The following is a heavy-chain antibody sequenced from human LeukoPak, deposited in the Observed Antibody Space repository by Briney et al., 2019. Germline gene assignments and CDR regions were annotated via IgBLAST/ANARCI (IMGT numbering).Heavy chain of an antibody. D-gene: IGHD3-22*01. Sequence: PGGSLRLSCAASGFTVRSYWMHWVRQAPGKGLVWVSRINNDGRTTTYADSVKGRFTISRDNAKNTLYLQMNSLRAADTAVYYCARRAYDSSGYYRVIYYYYYMDVWGKGTTVTISS. CDR1: GFTVRSYW. CDR3: ARRAYDSSGYYRVIYYYYYMDV. J-gene: IGHJ6*03. V-gene: IGHV3-74*01. CDR2: INNDGRTT.